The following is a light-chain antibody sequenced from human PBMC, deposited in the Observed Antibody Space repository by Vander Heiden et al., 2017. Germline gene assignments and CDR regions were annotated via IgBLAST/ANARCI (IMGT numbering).Light chain of an antibody. Sequence: SYVLTQPPSVSVAPGQTARITWGGNNIGSKNVHWYQQKPGLAPVLIVYNGSDRPSGIPERFSGSNSGNTATLTISRVEAGDEADYYCQAWDSSSLVVFGGGTKVTVL. V-gene: IGLV3-21*02. CDR1: NIGSKN. CDR2: NGS. J-gene: IGLJ2*01. CDR3: QAWDSSSLVV.